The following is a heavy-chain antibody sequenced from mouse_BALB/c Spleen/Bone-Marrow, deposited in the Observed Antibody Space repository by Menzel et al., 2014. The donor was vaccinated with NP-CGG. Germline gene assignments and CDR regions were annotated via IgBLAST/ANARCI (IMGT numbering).Heavy chain of an antibody. CDR2: ISSGSSTI. D-gene: IGHD2-1*01. CDR1: GFTFSSFG. V-gene: IGHV5-17*02. Sequence: EVMLVESGGGLVQPGGSRKLSCAASGFTFSSFGMHWVRQAPEKGLEWVAYISSGSSTIYYADTVKGRFTISRDNPKNTLFLQMTSLRSEDTAMYYCARYGNYFCAMDYWGQGTSVTVSS. J-gene: IGHJ4*01. CDR3: ARYGNYFCAMDY.